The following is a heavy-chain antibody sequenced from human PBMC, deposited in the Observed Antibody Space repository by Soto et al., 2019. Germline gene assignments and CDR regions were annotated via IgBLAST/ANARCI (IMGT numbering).Heavy chain of an antibody. CDR2: IKQDGSEK. D-gene: IGHD2-2*01. CDR1: GFTFSSYW. Sequence: PGGSLRLSCAASGFTFSSYWMSWVRQAPGKGLEWVANIKQDGSEKYYVDSVKGRFTISRDNAKNSLYLQMNSLRAEDTAVYYCARDPPVVPAFHDAFDIWGQGTMVTVSS. J-gene: IGHJ3*02. V-gene: IGHV3-7*01. CDR3: ARDPPVVPAFHDAFDI.